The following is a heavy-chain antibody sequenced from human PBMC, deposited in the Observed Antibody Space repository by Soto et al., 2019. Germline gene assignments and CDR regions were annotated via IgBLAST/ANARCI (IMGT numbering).Heavy chain of an antibody. D-gene: IGHD6-19*01. CDR2: IDPSDSYT. Sequence: GESLKISCKGSGYSFTSYWISWVRQMPGKGLEWMGRIDPSDSYTNYSPSFQGHVTISADKSISTAYLQWSSLKASDTAMYYCARLRSNSSGWYYYYYGMDVWGQGTTVTVSS. J-gene: IGHJ6*02. CDR3: ARLRSNSSGWYYYYYGMDV. V-gene: IGHV5-10-1*01. CDR1: GYSFTSYW.